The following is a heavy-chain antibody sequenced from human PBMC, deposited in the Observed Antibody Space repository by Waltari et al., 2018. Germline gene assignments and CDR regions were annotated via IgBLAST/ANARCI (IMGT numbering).Heavy chain of an antibody. Sequence: QVQLVQSGAEVKKPGASVKVSCKASGYTFTSYGISWIRQPPGKGLEWIGEINHSGSTNYNPSLKSRVTISVDTSKNQFSLKLSSVTAADTAVYYCARDGGEYSYAVGGWFDPWGQGTLVTVSS. CDR3: ARDGGEYSYAVGGWFDP. V-gene: IGHV4-34*01. D-gene: IGHD5-18*01. CDR1: GYTFTSYG. CDR2: INHSGST. J-gene: IGHJ5*02.